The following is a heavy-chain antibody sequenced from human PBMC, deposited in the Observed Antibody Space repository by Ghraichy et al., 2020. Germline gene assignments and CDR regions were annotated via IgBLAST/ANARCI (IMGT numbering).Heavy chain of an antibody. J-gene: IGHJ6*02. V-gene: IGHV2-5*02. CDR3: AQEYCSGGSCPGGMDV. Sequence: SGPTLVKPTQTLTLTCTFSGFSLSTSGVGVGWIRQPPGKALEWLALIYWDDDKRYSPSLKSRLTITKDTSKNQVVLTMTNMDPVDTATYYCAQEYCSGGSCPGGMDVWGQGTTVTVSS. D-gene: IGHD2-15*01. CDR2: IYWDDDK. CDR1: GFSLSTSGVG.